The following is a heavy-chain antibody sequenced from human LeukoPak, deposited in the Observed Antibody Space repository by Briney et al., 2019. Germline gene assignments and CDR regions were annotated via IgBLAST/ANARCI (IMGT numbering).Heavy chain of an antibody. CDR1: GGTFSSYA. CDR3: ARLGLAARPNPFDL. J-gene: IGHJ2*01. CDR2: IIPILGIA. D-gene: IGHD6-6*01. V-gene: IGHV1-69*04. Sequence: GASVKVSCKASGGTFSSYAISWVRQAPGQGLEWMGRIIPILGIANYAQKFQGRVTITADKSTSTAYMELSSLRSEDTAVYYCARLGLAARPNPFDLWGRGTLVTVSS.